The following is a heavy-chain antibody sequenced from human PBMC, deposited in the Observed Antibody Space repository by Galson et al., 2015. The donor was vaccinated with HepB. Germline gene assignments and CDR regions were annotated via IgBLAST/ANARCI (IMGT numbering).Heavy chain of an antibody. D-gene: IGHD4-11*01. V-gene: IGHV2-5*01. CDR1: GFSLTTSGVG. CDR2: IYWNDDK. CDR3: AHRGPSNDYWDMDV. Sequence: PALVKPTQTLTLTCTFSGFSLTTSGVGVGWIRQPPGKALEWLGVIYWNDDKRYNPFLKRRLTITKDTSKNQVVLIMTNMDPVDTATYYCAHRGPSNDYWDMDVWGKGTTV. J-gene: IGHJ6*03.